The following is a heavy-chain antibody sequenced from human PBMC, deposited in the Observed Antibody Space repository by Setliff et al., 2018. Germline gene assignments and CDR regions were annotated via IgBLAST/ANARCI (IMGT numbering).Heavy chain of an antibody. J-gene: IGHJ5*02. CDR3: ARLPSKRIHYNFWSGSYNWFDP. CDR1: GGSSSGYY. D-gene: IGHD3-3*01. CDR2: INHSGST. V-gene: IGHV4-34*01. Sequence: SETLSLTCAVYGGSSSGYYWSWIRQPPGKGLEWIGEINHSGSTNYNPSLKSRVTISVDTSKNQFSLKLSSVTAADTAVYYCARLPSKRIHYNFWSGSYNWFDPWGQGTLVTVSS.